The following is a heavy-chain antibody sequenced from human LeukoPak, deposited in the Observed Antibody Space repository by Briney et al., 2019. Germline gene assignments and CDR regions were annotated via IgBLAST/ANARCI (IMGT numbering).Heavy chain of an antibody. D-gene: IGHD4-17*01. CDR1: GVSISSFY. J-gene: IGHJ4*02. CDR2: VSYSGSA. Sequence: SETLSLTCTVSGVSISSFYWNWIRQPPGKGLEWIGYVSYSGSANYNPSLMGRVTISIDTSKNQFSLNLNSVTAADTAVYYCTRGNYGDFGFDYWGQGTLATVSS. CDR3: TRGNYGDFGFDY. V-gene: IGHV4-59*01.